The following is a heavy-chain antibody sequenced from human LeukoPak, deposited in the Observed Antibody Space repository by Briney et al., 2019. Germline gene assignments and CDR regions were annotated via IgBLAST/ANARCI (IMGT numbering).Heavy chain of an antibody. V-gene: IGHV1-2*02. D-gene: IGHD3-3*01. CDR1: GYTFTGYY. J-gene: IGHJ5*02. CDR2: INPNSGGT. Sequence: ASVKVSCKASGYTFTGYYMHWVRQAPGQGLEWMGWINPNSGGTNYAQKFQGRVTMTRDTSISTAYMELSRLRSDDTAVYYCARAGNDFPSSHNWFDPWGQGTLVTVSS. CDR3: ARAGNDFPSSHNWFDP.